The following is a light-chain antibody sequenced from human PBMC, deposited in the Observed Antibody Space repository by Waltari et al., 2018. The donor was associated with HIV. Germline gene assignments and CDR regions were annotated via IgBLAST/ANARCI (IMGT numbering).Light chain of an antibody. CDR1: SSDVGGYNY. J-gene: IGLJ1*01. CDR3: SSYTSSTLWV. V-gene: IGLV2-14*01. Sequence: QSALTQPASVSGSPGQSITISCTGTSSDVGGYNYVSWYQQHPGKAPKLMIYEVSSRPPGGSNRFSGSKSGNTASLTISGLQAEDEADYYCSSYTSSTLWVFGTGTKVTVL. CDR2: EVS.